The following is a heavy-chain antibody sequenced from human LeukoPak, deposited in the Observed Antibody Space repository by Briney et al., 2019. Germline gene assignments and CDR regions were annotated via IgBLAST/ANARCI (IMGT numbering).Heavy chain of an antibody. J-gene: IGHJ4*02. CDR3: ATTITVTTDY. Sequence: SETLSLTCAVYGGSFSGYYWGWIRQPPGKGLEWIGSIYHSGSACYNPSLKSRVTISVDTSKNQFSLKLTSVTAADTAVYYCATTITVTTDYWGQGTLVTVS. CDR1: GGSFSGYY. D-gene: IGHD4-17*01. V-gene: IGHV4-38-2*01. CDR2: IYHSGSA.